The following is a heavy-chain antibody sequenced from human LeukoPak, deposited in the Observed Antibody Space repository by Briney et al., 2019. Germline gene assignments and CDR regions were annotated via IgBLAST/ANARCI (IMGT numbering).Heavy chain of an antibody. D-gene: IGHD6-19*01. CDR2: ISGSGSST. V-gene: IGHV3-23*01. J-gene: IGHJ4*02. CDR1: GFTVSSNY. CDR3: AKMPVSYSSGWTNFDY. Sequence: GGSLRLSCAASGFTVSSNYMSWVRQAPGKGLGWVSGISGSGSSTYYADSVKGRFTISRDNSKNTLYLQMNGLRAGDTAVYFCAKMPVSYSSGWTNFDYWGQGTLVTVSS.